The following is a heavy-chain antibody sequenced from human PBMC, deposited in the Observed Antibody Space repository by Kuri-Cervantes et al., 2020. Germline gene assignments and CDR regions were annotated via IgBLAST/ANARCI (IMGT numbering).Heavy chain of an antibody. CDR1: GFTFSSYA. CDR2: ISGSGGST. J-gene: IGHJ4*02. Sequence: GESLKISCAASGFTFSSYAMSWVRQAPGKGLEWVSAISGSGGSTYYADSVKGRFTISRDNSKNTLYLQMNSLTAEDTAVYYCVASSVIAPFYWGQGTLVTVSS. CDR3: VASSVIAPFY. V-gene: IGHV3-23*01. D-gene: IGHD2/OR15-2a*01.